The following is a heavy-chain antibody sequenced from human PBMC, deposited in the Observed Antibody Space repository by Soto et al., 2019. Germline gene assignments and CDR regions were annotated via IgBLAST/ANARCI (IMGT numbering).Heavy chain of an antibody. V-gene: IGHV4-31*03. D-gene: IGHD6-6*01. CDR3: ARGGQLVTYYFDY. CDR1: GGSISSGGYY. Sequence: TSETLSLTCTVSGGSISSGGYYWSWIRQHPGKGLEWIGYIYYSGSTYYNPSLKSRVTISVDTSKNQFSLKLSSVTAADTAVYYCARGGQLVTYYFDYWGQGTLVTVSS. CDR2: IYYSGST. J-gene: IGHJ4*02.